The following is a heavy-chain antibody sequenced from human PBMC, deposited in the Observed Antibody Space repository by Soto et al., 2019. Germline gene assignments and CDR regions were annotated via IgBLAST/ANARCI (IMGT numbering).Heavy chain of an antibody. D-gene: IGHD3-16*02. Sequence: EVQLVESGGGLVQPVGSLRLSCAASGFTFSTYWMTWVRQAPGKGLEWVANIKQDGRENYYVDSVKGRFSISRDNAKNSLYLQMNSLRAEDTAVYYCARGAFPSWGSYPLDYWGQGTLVTVSS. CDR3: ARGAFPSWGSYPLDY. J-gene: IGHJ4*02. CDR2: IKQDGREN. V-gene: IGHV3-7*04. CDR1: GFTFSTYW.